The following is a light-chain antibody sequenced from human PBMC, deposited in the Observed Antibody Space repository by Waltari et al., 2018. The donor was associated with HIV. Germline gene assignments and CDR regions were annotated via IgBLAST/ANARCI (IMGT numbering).Light chain of an antibody. V-gene: IGKV3-15*01. CDR3: HHYNNWWET. CDR2: GTS. CDR1: QSVNSN. Sequence: EILMTQSPATLSVSPGERATLSCRASQSVNSNLAWYQQKLGQTPRLLIYGTSTRATDIPARFSGSGSGTEFTLTISSLQSEDFAVYYCHHYNNWWETFGQGTKVEIK. J-gene: IGKJ1*01.